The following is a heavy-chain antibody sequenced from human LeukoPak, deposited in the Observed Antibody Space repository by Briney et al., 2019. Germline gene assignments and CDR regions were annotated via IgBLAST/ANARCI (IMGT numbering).Heavy chain of an antibody. V-gene: IGHV3-48*01. CDR3: ARDFNGDYFDA. CDR2: ISSSSSTI. Sequence: GGSLRLSCAASGFTFSSYSMNWVRQAPGNGLEWVSYISSSSSTIYYADSVKGRFTISRDNAKNSLYLQMNSLRAEDTAVYYCARDFNGDYFDAWGQGTLVTVSS. J-gene: IGHJ4*02. CDR1: GFTFSSYS. D-gene: IGHD4-17*01.